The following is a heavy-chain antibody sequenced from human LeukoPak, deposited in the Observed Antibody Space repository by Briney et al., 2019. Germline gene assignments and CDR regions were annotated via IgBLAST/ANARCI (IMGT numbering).Heavy chain of an antibody. J-gene: IGHJ4*02. Sequence: SVKVSCKASGGTFSSYAISWVRQAPGQGLDWMGRIIPIFGTANYAQKFQGRVTITTDESTSTAYVELSSLRSEDTAVYYCARATHGDSHLYYWGQGTLVTVSS. CDR3: ARATHGDSHLYY. CDR2: IIPIFGTA. D-gene: IGHD4-17*01. V-gene: IGHV1-69*05. CDR1: GGTFSSYA.